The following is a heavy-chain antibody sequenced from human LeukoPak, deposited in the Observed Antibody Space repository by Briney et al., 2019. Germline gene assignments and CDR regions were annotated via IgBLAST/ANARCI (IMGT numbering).Heavy chain of an antibody. CDR3: AREHPRGYGDYAPGAFDI. J-gene: IGHJ3*02. Sequence: TGGSLRLSCAASGFASGFTFSSYSMNWVRQAPGKGLEWVSSISSSSSYIYYADSVKGRFTISRDNAKNSLYLQMNSLRAEDTAVYYCAREHPRGYGDYAPGAFDIWGQGTMVTVSS. CDR1: GFTFSSYS. V-gene: IGHV3-21*01. D-gene: IGHD4-17*01. CDR2: ISSSSSYI.